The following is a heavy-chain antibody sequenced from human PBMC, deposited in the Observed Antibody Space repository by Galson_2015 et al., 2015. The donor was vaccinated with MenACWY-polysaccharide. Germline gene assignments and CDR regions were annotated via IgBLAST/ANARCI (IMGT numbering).Heavy chain of an antibody. CDR1: GFSFSSYS. J-gene: IGHJ6*02. CDR2: ISGSSSYI. D-gene: IGHD2-8*01. CDR3: ARDPRRDPAIWCLDF. Sequence: SLRLSCAASGFSFSSYSMNWVRQAPGKGLEWVSYISGSSSYIYYADSVKGRFTISRDNTKNSLYLKMNSLRAEDTAVYYCARDPRRDPAIWCLDFCGQGTPVTVSS. V-gene: IGHV3-21*01.